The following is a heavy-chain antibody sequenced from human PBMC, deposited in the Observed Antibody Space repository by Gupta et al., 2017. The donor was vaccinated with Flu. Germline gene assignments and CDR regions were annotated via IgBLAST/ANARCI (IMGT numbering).Heavy chain of an antibody. CDR2: MSHDGSKE. Sequence: QAPGKGREWVAVMSHDGSKEYDVASVKGSFTISGNNSKNSLYLQMNSLRAEDRAVYYCAKKDWYSRAPCGMDVWCQWTTVTVSS. J-gene: IGHJ6*02. D-gene: IGHD6-13*01. V-gene: IGHV3-30*18. CDR3: AKKDWYSRAPCGMDV.